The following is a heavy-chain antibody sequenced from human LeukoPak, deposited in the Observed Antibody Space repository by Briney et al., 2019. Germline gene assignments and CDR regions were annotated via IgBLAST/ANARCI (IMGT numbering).Heavy chain of an antibody. CDR3: AKDPLGVVVPAAIPY. CDR2: IHSGGST. Sequence: GGSLRLSCAASGFTVSSNYMTWVRQAPGKGLEWVSVIHSGGSTYYADSVKGRFTISRDNSKNALYLQMNSLRAEDTAVYYCAKDPLGVVVPAAIPYWGQGTLVTVSS. J-gene: IGHJ4*02. D-gene: IGHD2-2*01. CDR1: GFTVSSNY. V-gene: IGHV3-53*01.